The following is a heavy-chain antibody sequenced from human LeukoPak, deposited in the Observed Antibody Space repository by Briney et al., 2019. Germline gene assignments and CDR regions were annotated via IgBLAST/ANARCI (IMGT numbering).Heavy chain of an antibody. CDR1: GYTFTSYG. V-gene: IGHV1-18*01. J-gene: IGHJ4*02. CDR2: ISAYNGNT. Sequence: ASVKVSCKASGYTFTSYGISWVRQAPGQGLEWMGWISAYNGNTNYAQKLQGRVTMTTDTSTSTAYMELRSLRSDDTAVYYCARWVGYYYDSSGYYSPGGYFDYWAREPWSPSPQ. CDR3: ARWVGYYYDSSGYYSPGGYFDY. D-gene: IGHD3-22*01.